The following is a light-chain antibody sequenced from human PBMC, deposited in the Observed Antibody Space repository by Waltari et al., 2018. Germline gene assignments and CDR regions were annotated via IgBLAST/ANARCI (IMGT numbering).Light chain of an antibody. CDR3: CSYTTSRTVL. Sequence: QSAPTQPPSVSGSPGQSVTISCTGTSSDVGAYNYVSWYQQHPGKAPKLMIYGVNNRPSGVSDRFAGSKPGNTASLTISGLQAEDEAHYYCCSYTTSRTVLFGGGTRLTVL. CDR2: GVN. J-gene: IGLJ7*01. V-gene: IGLV2-14*01. CDR1: SSDVGAYNY.